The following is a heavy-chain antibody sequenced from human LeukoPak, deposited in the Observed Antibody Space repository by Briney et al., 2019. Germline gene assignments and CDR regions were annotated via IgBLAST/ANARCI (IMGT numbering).Heavy chain of an antibody. CDR3: ASTQRGDYFDY. CDR1: EFTVSSNY. D-gene: IGHD2-15*01. Sequence: AGGSLRLSCAASEFTVSSNYMSWIRQAPGKGLEWVSVIYSGGSTYYADSVKGRFTISRDKSKNTLYLQMNSLRAEDTAVYHCASTQRGDYFDYWGQGTLVTVSS. J-gene: IGHJ4*02. CDR2: IYSGGST. V-gene: IGHV3-66*01.